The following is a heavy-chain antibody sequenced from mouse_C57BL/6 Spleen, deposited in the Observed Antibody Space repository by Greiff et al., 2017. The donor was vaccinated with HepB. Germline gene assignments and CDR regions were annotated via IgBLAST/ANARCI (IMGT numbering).Heavy chain of an antibody. Sequence: VQLQQSGPELVKPGASVKISCKASGYAFSSSWMNWVKQRPGKGLEWIGRIYPGDGDTNYNGKFKGKATLTADKSSSTAYMQLSSLTSEDSAVYFCARTAQGGGCAYWGQGTLVTVSA. CDR2: IYPGDGDT. CDR3: ARTAQGGGCAY. CDR1: GYAFSSSW. D-gene: IGHD3-2*02. V-gene: IGHV1-82*01. J-gene: IGHJ3*01.